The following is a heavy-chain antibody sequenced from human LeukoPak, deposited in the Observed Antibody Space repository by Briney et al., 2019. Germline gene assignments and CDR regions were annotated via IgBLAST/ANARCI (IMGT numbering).Heavy chain of an antibody. CDR3: ARDLRLAADFFDY. CDR2: ISGGGVNT. CDR1: GFTFTTYA. J-gene: IGHJ4*02. Sequence: GSLRLSCAASGFTFTTYAMSWVRQAPGKGLEWVSAISGGGVNTYYAASVKGRFTISRDNSKNTLYLQMNSLRAEDTAIYYCARDLRLAADFFDYWGQGTLVTVSS. D-gene: IGHD6-13*01. V-gene: IGHV3-23*01.